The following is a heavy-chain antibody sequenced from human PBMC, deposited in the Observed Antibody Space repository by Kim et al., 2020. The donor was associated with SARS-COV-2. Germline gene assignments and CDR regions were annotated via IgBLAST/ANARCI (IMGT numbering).Heavy chain of an antibody. V-gene: IGHV3-23*01. CDR3: AKVMERITMIVVVMTREIGGYYVDD. Sequence: GGSLRLSCAASGFTFSSYFMSWVCQAPGKGLEWVSAISGNGSSTYYADSVKGRFTISRDNYKNTLYLQMNSLRAEDTAVYYCAKVMERITMIVVVMTREIGGYYVDDWGQRNLLTASS. CDR1: GFTFSSYF. J-gene: IGHJ4*02. D-gene: IGHD3-22*01. CDR2: ISGNGSST.